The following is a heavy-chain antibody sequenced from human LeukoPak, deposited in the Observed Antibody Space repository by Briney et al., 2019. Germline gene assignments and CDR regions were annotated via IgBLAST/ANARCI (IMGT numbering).Heavy chain of an antibody. V-gene: IGHV2-5*02. CDR2: IYWDDDK. J-gene: IGHJ4*02. CDR1: GFSLSTSGVG. D-gene: IGHD4-17*01. Sequence: SGPTVVNPTQTLTLTCTFSGFSLSTSGVGVGWIRQPPGKALEWLALIYWDDDKRYSPSLKSRLTITKDTSKNQVVLTMTNMDPVDTATYYCAHRRSKRDHGDYLDYWGQGTLVTVSS. CDR3: AHRRSKRDHGDYLDY.